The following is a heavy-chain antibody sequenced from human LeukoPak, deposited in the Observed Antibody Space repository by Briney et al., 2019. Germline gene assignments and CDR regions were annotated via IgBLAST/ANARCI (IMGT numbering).Heavy chain of an antibody. CDR1: GFTFSSYE. Sequence: LTGGSLRLSCAASGFTFSSYEMNWVRQAPGKGLEWVSYISSSGSTIYYADSVKGRFTISRDNSKNTLYLQMNSLRAEDTAVYYCAKRLGYYDSSGEGYFDYWGQGTLVTVSS. CDR3: AKRLGYYDSSGEGYFDY. V-gene: IGHV3-48*03. CDR2: ISSSGSTI. J-gene: IGHJ4*02. D-gene: IGHD3-22*01.